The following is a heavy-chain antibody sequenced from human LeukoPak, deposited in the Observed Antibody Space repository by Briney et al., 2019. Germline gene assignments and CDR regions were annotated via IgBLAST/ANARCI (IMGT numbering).Heavy chain of an antibody. CDR3: ARGFRGTAASFDY. D-gene: IGHD6-25*01. V-gene: IGHV3-48*03. CDR2: ISSSGNTI. CDR1: GFTFNTYE. Sequence: GGSLRLSCAASGFTFNTYEMNWVRQAPGKGLEWVSYISSSGNTIYYADSVKGRFTISRDNAKNSLYLQMNSLRAEDTAVYYCARGFRGTAASFDYWGQGTLVTVSS. J-gene: IGHJ4*02.